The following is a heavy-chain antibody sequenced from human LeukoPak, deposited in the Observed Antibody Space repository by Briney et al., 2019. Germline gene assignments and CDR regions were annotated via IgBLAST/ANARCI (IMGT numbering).Heavy chain of an antibody. D-gene: IGHD2-2*01. CDR1: GGSFSGYY. CDR3: ARAERLPAAPFFDP. V-gene: IGHV4-38-2*01. J-gene: IGHJ5*02. CDR2: IYHSGST. Sequence: PSETLSLTCAVYGGSFSGYYWGWIRQPPGKGLEWIGSIYHSGSTYYNPSLKSRVTISVDTSKNQFSLKLSSVTAADTAVYYCARAERLPAAPFFDPWGQGTLVTVSS.